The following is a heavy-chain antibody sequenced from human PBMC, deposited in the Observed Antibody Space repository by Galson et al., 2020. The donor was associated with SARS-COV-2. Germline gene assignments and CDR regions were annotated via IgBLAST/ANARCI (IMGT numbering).Heavy chain of an antibody. J-gene: IGHJ4*02. Sequence: GESLKISCAASGFSFKSYWMTWVRQAPGKGLEWVANINQDESTKHFVDSVKGRFTISRDNAKSSVYLEMNSLRAEDTAVYYCVKIGYNGWEFDYWGQGTLVTVSS. V-gene: IGHV3-7*01. D-gene: IGHD1-26*01. CDR1: GFSFKSYW. CDR2: INQDESTK. CDR3: VKIGYNGWEFDY.